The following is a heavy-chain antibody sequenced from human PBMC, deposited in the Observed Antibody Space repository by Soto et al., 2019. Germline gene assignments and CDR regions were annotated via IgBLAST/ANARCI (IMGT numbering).Heavy chain of an antibody. D-gene: IGHD2-15*01. CDR1: GFTFSSYA. CDR2: INTDGTST. Sequence: GGSLRLSCAASGFTFSSYAMSWVRQAPGKGLVWVSRINTDGTSTNYADSVKGRFTISRDNAKNTLYLQMNSLRAEDTALYYCARDQDTYGQAVFNYWGQGTLVTVSS. CDR3: ARDQDTYGQAVFNY. J-gene: IGHJ4*02. V-gene: IGHV3-74*01.